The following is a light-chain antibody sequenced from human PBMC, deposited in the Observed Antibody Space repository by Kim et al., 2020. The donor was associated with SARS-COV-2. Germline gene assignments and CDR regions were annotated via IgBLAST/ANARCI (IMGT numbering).Light chain of an antibody. CDR2: KDR. CDR1: KIGSKN. V-gene: IGLV3-9*01. CDR3: QVWDSSIEV. J-gene: IGLJ3*02. Sequence: SYELTQPLSVSVALGQTARITCGGDKIGSKNVHWYQQKAGQAPVLVIYKDRKRPSGIPERFSGSNSESTATLTISGAQAGDEAAYYCQVWDSSIEVFGGGTQLTVL.